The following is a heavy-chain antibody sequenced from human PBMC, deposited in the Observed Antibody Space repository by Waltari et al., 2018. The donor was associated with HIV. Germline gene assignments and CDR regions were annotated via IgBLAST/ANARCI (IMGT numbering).Heavy chain of an antibody. Sequence: QVQLVQSGGGVVQPGGYLRLSCAASGFTFNNYGRKWGRQAPGKGLEWVAVIWYDGSNKYYADSVKGRFTISRDNSKNTLYLQMNTLRVEDTAVYYCARISVTYCGGDCSYFDYWGQGTLVTVSS. J-gene: IGHJ4*02. CDR2: IWYDGSNK. V-gene: IGHV3-33*01. CDR1: GFTFNNYG. D-gene: IGHD2-21*02. CDR3: ARISVTYCGGDCSYFDY.